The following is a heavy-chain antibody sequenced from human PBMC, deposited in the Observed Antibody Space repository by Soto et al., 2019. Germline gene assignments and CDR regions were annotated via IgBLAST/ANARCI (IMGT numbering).Heavy chain of an antibody. J-gene: IGHJ4*02. D-gene: IGHD3-22*01. CDR1: GGTFSSYA. CDR2: IIPIFGTA. Sequence: QVQLVQSGAEVKKPGSSVKVSCKASGGTFSSYAISWVRQAPGQGLEWMGGIIPIFGTANYAQKFQGRVTITADKSTRIAYMELSSLRSEDTAVYYCARGGYYYDSSGYYSTFDYWGQGTLVTVSS. CDR3: ARGGYYYDSSGYYSTFDY. V-gene: IGHV1-69*06.